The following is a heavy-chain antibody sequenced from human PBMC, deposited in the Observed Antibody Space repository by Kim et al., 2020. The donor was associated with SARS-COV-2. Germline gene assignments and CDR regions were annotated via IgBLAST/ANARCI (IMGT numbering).Heavy chain of an antibody. J-gene: IGHJ3*02. Sequence: GGSLRLSCAASGFTFSSYAMHWVRQAPGKGLEYVSAISSNGGSTYYANSVKGRFTISRDNSKNTLYLQMGSLRAEDMAVYYCARGAYCGGDCSGAFDIWGQGTMVTVSS. D-gene: IGHD2-21*02. CDR3: ARGAYCGGDCSGAFDI. CDR2: ISSNGGST. CDR1: GFTFSSYA. V-gene: IGHV3-64*01.